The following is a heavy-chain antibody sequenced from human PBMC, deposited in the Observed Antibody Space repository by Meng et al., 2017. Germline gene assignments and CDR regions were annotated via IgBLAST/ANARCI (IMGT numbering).Heavy chain of an antibody. CDR1: GGSISSSSYY. J-gene: IGHJ3*02. Sequence: SETLSPTCTVSGGSISSSSYYWGWIRQPPGKGLEWIGSIYYSGSTYYNPSLKSRVTISVDTSKNQFSLKLSSVTAADTAVYYCARRHVVALDAFDIWGQGTMVTVSS. CDR3: ARRHVVALDAFDI. D-gene: IGHD2-15*01. V-gene: IGHV4-39*07. CDR2: IYYSGST.